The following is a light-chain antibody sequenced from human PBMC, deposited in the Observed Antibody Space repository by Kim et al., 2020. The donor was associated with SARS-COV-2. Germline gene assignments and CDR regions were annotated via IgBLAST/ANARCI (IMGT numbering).Light chain of an antibody. CDR1: QSVSSY. CDR2: DAS. CDR3: QQRSNWPPT. J-gene: IGKJ4*01. Sequence: LSPGERATLSFRASQSVSSYLAWYQQKPGQAPRLLIYDASNRATGIPARFSGSGSGTDFTLTISSLEPEDFAVYYCQQRSNWPPTFGGGTKVDIK. V-gene: IGKV3-11*01.